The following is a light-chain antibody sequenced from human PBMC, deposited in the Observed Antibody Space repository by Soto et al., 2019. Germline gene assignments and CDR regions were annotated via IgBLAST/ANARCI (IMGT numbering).Light chain of an antibody. CDR3: QQYNNWPYT. Sequence: EIVMTQSPATLSVSPGERATLSCRASQSVSSNLAWYQQKPGQAPSLLIYGAATRATGIPARFSGSGSGTEFTXXISSLQSEDFAVYYCQQYNNWPYTFGQGTKLEIK. V-gene: IGKV3-15*01. CDR2: GAA. J-gene: IGKJ2*01. CDR1: QSVSSN.